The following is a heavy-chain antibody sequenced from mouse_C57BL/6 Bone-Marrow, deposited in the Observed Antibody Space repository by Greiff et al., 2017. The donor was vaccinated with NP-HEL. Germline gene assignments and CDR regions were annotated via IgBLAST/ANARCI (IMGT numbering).Heavy chain of an antibody. V-gene: IGHV5-17*01. D-gene: IGHD2-2*01. Sequence: EVMLVESGGGLVKPGGSLKLSCAASGFTFSDYGMHWVRQAPEKGLEWVAYISSGSSTIYYADTVKGRFTISRDNAKNTLFLQMTSLRSEDTAMYYCARNYGYHYWYFDVWGTGTTVTVSS. CDR3: ARNYGYHYWYFDV. CDR1: GFTFSDYG. CDR2: ISSGSSTI. J-gene: IGHJ1*03.